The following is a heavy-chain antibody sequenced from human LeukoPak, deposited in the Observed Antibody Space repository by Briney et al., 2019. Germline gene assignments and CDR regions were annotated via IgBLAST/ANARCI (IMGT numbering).Heavy chain of an antibody. D-gene: IGHD2-8*01. V-gene: IGHV3-23*01. CDR1: GFSFSTYS. Sequence: GGSLRLSCAASGFSFSTYSFSWVRQAPGKGLEWVSGISASGGDTFYADSEKGRFTISRDNSKNTLSLQMNSLRVEDTAIYYCAKDVRRCNGACTWGQGTLVTVSS. CDR2: ISASGGDT. J-gene: IGHJ5*02. CDR3: AKDVRRCNGACT.